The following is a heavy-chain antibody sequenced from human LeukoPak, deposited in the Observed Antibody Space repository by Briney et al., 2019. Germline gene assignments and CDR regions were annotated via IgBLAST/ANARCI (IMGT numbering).Heavy chain of an antibody. CDR1: GYTFTSYD. D-gene: IGHD2-8*01. V-gene: IGHV1-69*05. CDR3: ATRYCTNGVCQVQAFDI. J-gene: IGHJ3*02. CDR2: IIPIFGTA. Sequence: GASVKVSCKASGYTFTSYDINWVRQATGQGLEWMGGIIPIFGTANYAQKFQGRVTITTDESTSTAYMELSSLRSEGTAVYYCATRYCTNGVCQVQAFDIWGQGTMVTVSS.